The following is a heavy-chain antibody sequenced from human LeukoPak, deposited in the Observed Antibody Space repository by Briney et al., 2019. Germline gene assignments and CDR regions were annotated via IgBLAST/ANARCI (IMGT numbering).Heavy chain of an antibody. J-gene: IGHJ6*02. D-gene: IGHD2-15*01. CDR1: GYTFTSYG. CDR3: ARDPRYCSGGSCYYYGMDV. Sequence: ASVKVSCKASGYTFTSYGTSWVRQAPGQGLEWMGWISAYNGNTNYAQKLQGRVTMTTDTSTSTAYMELRSLRSDDTAVYYCARDPRYCSGGSCYYYGMDVWGQGTTVTVSS. V-gene: IGHV1-18*01. CDR2: ISAYNGNT.